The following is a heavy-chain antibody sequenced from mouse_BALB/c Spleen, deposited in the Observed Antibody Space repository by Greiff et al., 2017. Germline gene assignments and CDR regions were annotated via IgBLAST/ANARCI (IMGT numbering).Heavy chain of an antibody. CDR1: GFTFSSYA. CDR2: ISSGGSYT. J-gene: IGHJ4*01. D-gene: IGHD1-1*01. V-gene: IGHV5-9-4*01. Sequence: EVQLVESGGGLVKPGGSLKLSCAASGFTFSSYAMSWVRQSPEKRLEWVAEISSGGSYTYYPDTVTGRFTISRDNAKNTLYLEMSSLRSEDTAMYYCARRYGSTYAMDYWGQGTSVTVSS. CDR3: ARRYGSTYAMDY.